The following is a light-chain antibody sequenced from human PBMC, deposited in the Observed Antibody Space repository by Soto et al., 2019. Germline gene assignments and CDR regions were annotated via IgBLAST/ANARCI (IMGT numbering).Light chain of an antibody. CDR2: DAS. CDR1: QSVSSN. CDR3: QHYNNWPPLT. Sequence: EIVMTQSPATLSVSPGERATLSCRASQSVSSNFAWYQQQPGQAPRLLIYDASTRATGIPARFSGSGSGTEFTLTISSLQSEDFAVYYCQHYNNWPPLTFGGGTKVEIK. V-gene: IGKV3-15*01. J-gene: IGKJ4*01.